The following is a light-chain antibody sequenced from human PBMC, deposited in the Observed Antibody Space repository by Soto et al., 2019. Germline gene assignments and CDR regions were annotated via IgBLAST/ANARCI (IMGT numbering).Light chain of an antibody. Sequence: IELPQSPCTLSLSPGERAALSCMSSQSVSSSQLAWYQQKPGQAPRLLMYGASSRATGIPDRLSGSGSGTDFTLTISRLEPEDFAVYYCQQYGSSPITFGQGTRLEIK. CDR3: QQYGSSPIT. V-gene: IGKV3-20*01. J-gene: IGKJ5*01. CDR2: GAS. CDR1: QSVSSSQ.